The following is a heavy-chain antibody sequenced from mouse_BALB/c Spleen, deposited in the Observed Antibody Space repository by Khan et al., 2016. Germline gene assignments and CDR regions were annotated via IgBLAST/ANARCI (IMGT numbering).Heavy chain of an antibody. J-gene: IGHJ2*01. CDR2: ISYDGSN. Sequence: QLEESGPGLVKPSQSLSLTCSVTGYSITSGYYWNWIRQFPGNKLEWMGYISYDGSNNYNPSLKNRISITRDTSKNQFFLKLNSVTTEDTATYYCAITTVVADYWGQGTTLTVSS. D-gene: IGHD1-1*01. CDR3: AITTVVADY. CDR1: GYSITSGYY. V-gene: IGHV3-6*02.